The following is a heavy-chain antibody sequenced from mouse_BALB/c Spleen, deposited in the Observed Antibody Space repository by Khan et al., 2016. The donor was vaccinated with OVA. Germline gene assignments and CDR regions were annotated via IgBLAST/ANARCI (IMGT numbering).Heavy chain of an antibody. D-gene: IGHD2-1*01. CDR1: GYSITSGYA. CDR3: TRDGNYMDY. J-gene: IGHJ4*01. CDR2: IYYSGSI. Sequence: EVQLQESGPDLVKPSQSLSLTCTVTGYSITSGYAWPWIRQFPGNKLEWMAYIYYSGSINYNPSLKSRISVTRDTSKNQFFLQLNSVTSGDTATYYCTRDGNYMDYWGQGTSVTVSS. V-gene: IGHV3-1*02.